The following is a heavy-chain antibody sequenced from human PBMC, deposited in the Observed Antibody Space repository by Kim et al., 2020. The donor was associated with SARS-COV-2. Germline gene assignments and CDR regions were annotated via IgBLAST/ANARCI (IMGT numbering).Heavy chain of an antibody. Sequence: SETLSLTCTVSGGSISSYYWSWIRQPPGKGLEWIGYIYYSGSTNYNPSLKSRVTISVDTSKNQFSLKLSSVTAADTAVYYCARDSQGSSGSYYPPLYYYYGMDVWGQGTTVTVSS. D-gene: IGHD3-10*01. CDR2: IYYSGST. V-gene: IGHV4-59*01. J-gene: IGHJ6*02. CDR3: ARDSQGSSGSYYPPLYYYYGMDV. CDR1: GGSISSYY.